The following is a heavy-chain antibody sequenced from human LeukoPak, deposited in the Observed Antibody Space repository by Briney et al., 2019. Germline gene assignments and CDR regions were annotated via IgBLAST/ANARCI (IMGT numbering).Heavy chain of an antibody. CDR2: ITTSSTYI. CDR3: AKDAVTALAGYYYYMDV. D-gene: IGHD6-19*01. J-gene: IGHJ6*03. V-gene: IGHV3-21*04. Sequence: GGSLRLSCAASGFTFSSYSMNWVRQAPGKGLEGVSSITTSSTYIYYADSVKGRFTISRDNSKNTLYLQMNSLRADDTAVYYCAKDAVTALAGYYYYMDVWGKGTMVTVSS. CDR1: GFTFSSYS.